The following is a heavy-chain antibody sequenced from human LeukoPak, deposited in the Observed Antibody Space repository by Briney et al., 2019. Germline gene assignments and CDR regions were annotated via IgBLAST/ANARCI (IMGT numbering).Heavy chain of an antibody. Sequence: ASVKVSCKPSGYTFTGYHMHWVRQAPGQGLEWMGWINPDSGDTNYAQKFQGRVTMTRDTSISTAYMDLSSLTSDDTAVYYCARVGTTDDFWGQGTLVTVSS. CDR1: GYTFTGYH. CDR3: ARVGTTDDF. CDR2: INPDSGDT. J-gene: IGHJ4*02. D-gene: IGHD2/OR15-2a*01. V-gene: IGHV1-2*02.